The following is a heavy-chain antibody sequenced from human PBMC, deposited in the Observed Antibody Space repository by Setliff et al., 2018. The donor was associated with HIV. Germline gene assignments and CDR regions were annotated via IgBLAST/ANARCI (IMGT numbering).Heavy chain of an antibody. CDR3: ARGSYGSVLL. CDR1: GDSVSSNNAA. V-gene: IGHV6-1*01. J-gene: IGHJ4*02. Sequence: PSQTLSLTCAISGDSVSSNNAAWNWIRQSPLRGLEWLGRTYYRSKWYINYALSVKSRITISPDTSKNQFSLQLNSVTPDDTAVYYCARGSYGSVLLWGQGTLVTVSS. D-gene: IGHD6-19*01. CDR2: TYYRSKWYI.